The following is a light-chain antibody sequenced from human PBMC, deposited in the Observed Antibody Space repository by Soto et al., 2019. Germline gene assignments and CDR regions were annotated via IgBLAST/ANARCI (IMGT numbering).Light chain of an antibody. CDR1: QSLVNSDGNTY. J-gene: IGKJ1*01. Sequence: EVVMTQSPLSLPVTLGQPASISCRSSQSLVNSDGNTYLNWFHQRPGQSPRRLIYKVSNRDSGVPDRFSGSGSGADFTLRTSRVEAEDVGVYYCMQCSHWPRTFGQGTRVEIK. CDR3: MQCSHWPRT. V-gene: IGKV2-30*01. CDR2: KVS.